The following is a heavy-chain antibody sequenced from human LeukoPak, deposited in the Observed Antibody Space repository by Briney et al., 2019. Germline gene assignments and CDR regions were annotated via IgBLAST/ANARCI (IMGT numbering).Heavy chain of an antibody. CDR3: ARVGASVGAIDY. V-gene: IGHV3-74*01. D-gene: IGHD1-26*01. Sequence: GGSLRLSCAASGFTFSSYWMHWVRKDPGKGLVWVSRIKSDGSITSYADSVKGRFTISRDNAKNTLYLQMNSLRAEGAAVYYCARVGASVGAIDYWGQGTLVTVSS. CDR1: GFTFSSYW. CDR2: IKSDGSIT. J-gene: IGHJ4*02.